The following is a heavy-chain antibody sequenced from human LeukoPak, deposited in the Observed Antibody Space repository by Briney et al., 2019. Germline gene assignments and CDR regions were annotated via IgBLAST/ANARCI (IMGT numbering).Heavy chain of an antibody. V-gene: IGHV1-18*01. CDR2: ISTDNGNT. CDR1: GYTFNSYG. Sequence: ASVKVSCKASGYTFNSYGISWVRQAPGQGLEWMGWISTDNGNTNYAQDLPGRGTMTTDTSKSTAYMELRSLRADDTAVYYCARVGSWVGELSKIPFLFWGEGALGTVSS. CDR3: ARVGSWVGELSKIPFLF. J-gene: IGHJ1*01. D-gene: IGHD3-10*01.